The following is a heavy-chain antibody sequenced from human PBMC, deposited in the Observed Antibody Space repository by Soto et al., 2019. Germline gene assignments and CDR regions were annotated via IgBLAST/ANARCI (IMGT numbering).Heavy chain of an antibody. CDR3: ARAPKVSGSSQTPPDC. CDR2: ISQSGNT. CDR1: SGSFSGYY. D-gene: IGHD6-6*01. V-gene: IGHV4-34*01. Sequence: SETLSLTCSIYSGSFSGYYWSWIRQPPGKGLEWIVDISQSGNTNYSPSLKSRVSISIDTSKKQFSLNLASVSAADTAVYYCARAPKVSGSSQTPPDCGGQGTLVTVSS. J-gene: IGHJ4*02.